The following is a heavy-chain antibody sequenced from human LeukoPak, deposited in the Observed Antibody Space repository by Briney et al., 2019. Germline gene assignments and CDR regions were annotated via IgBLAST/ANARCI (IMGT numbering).Heavy chain of an antibody. CDR1: GFTFSSYE. Sequence: GGSLRLSCAASGFTFSSYEMNWVRQAPGKGLEWVSYISSSGSTIYYADSVKGRFTISRDNAKNSLYLQMNSLRAEDTAVYYCARSYLSGYYFDYWGQGTLVTVSS. CDR2: ISSSGSTI. V-gene: IGHV3-48*03. D-gene: IGHD1-26*01. CDR3: ARSYLSGYYFDY. J-gene: IGHJ4*02.